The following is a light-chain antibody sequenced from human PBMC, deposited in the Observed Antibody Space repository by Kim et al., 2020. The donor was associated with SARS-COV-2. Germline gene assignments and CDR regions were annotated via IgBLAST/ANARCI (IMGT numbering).Light chain of an antibody. CDR1: QSISSY. Sequence: DIQMTQSPSSLSASVGDRVTITCRASQSISSYLNWYQQKPGKAPKLLIYAASSLQSGVPSRFSGSGSGTDFTLTISSLQPEDFATYYCQQRYRTPHTFGQGTKLEI. V-gene: IGKV1-39*01. J-gene: IGKJ2*01. CDR3: QQRYRTPHT. CDR2: AAS.